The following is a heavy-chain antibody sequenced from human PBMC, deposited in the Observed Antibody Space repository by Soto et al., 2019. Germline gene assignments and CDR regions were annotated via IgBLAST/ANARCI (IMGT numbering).Heavy chain of an antibody. D-gene: IGHD2-15*01. Sequence: SETLSLTCTVSGGSISSYYWSWIRQPPGKGLEWIGYIYYSGSTNYNPSLKSRVTISVDTSKNQFSLKLSSVTAADTAVYYCARGDKYWSGGSGWPSYEAFDIWGQETMLTISS. V-gene: IGHV4-59*01. CDR2: IYYSGST. J-gene: IGHJ3*02. CDR1: GGSISSYY. CDR3: ARGDKYWSGGSGWPSYEAFDI.